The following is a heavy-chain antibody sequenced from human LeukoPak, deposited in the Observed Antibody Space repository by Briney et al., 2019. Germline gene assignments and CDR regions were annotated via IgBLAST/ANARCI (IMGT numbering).Heavy chain of an antibody. CDR1: GGSFSGYY. CDR3: ARTDSSGYYSGAAFDI. Sequence: SETLSLTCAVYGGSFSGYYWGWIRQPPGKGLEWIGSIYHSGSTYYNPSLKSRVTISVDTSKNQFSLKLSSVTAADTAVYYCARTDSSGYYSGAAFDIWGQGTMVTVSS. V-gene: IGHV4-38-2*01. D-gene: IGHD3-22*01. CDR2: IYHSGST. J-gene: IGHJ3*02.